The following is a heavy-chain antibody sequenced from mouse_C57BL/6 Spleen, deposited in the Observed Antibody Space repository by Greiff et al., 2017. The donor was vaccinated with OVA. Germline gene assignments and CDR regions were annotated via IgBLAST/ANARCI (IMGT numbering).Heavy chain of an antibody. CDR3: AREGSNYVRGWFAY. V-gene: IGHV5-4*01. CDR1: GFTFSSYA. Sequence: EVKLVESGGGLVKPGGSLKLSCAASGFTFSSYAMSWVRQTPEKRLEWVATISDGGSYTYYPDNVKGRFTISRDNAKNTRYLQMSHLKSEDTAMYYCAREGSNYVRGWFAYWGQGTLVTVSA. J-gene: IGHJ3*01. CDR2: ISDGGSYT. D-gene: IGHD2-5*01.